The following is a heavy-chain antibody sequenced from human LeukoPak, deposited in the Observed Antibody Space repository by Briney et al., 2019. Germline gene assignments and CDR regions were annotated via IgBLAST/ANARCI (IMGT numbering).Heavy chain of an antibody. V-gene: IGHV1-3*01. Sequence: ASVKVSCKASGYTFTSYAMHWVRQAPGQRLEWMGWINAGNGNTKYSQKFQGRVTITRDTSASTAYMELSSLRSEDTAVYYCASGYSSSLMWLLFDYWGQGTLVTVSS. CDR1: GYTFTSYA. D-gene: IGHD6-13*01. CDR3: ASGYSSSLMWLLFDY. CDR2: INAGNGNT. J-gene: IGHJ4*02.